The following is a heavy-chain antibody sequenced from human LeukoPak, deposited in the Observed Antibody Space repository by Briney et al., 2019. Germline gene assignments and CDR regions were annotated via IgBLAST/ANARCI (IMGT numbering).Heavy chain of an antibody. CDR2: ISWDGGST. CDR1: GFTFDDYT. V-gene: IGHV3-43*01. D-gene: IGHD1-1*01. Sequence: GGSLRLSCAASGFTFDDYTMHWVRHAPGKGLEWVSLISWDGGSTYYADSVKGRFTISRDNSKNSLYLQMNSLRTEDTALYYCAKGEAGKLDYWGQGTLVTVSS. J-gene: IGHJ4*02. CDR3: AKGEAGKLDY.